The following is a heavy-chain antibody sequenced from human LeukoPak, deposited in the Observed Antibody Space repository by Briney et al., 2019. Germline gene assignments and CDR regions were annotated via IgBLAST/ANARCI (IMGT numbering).Heavy chain of an antibody. J-gene: IGHJ4*02. CDR3: AREGDCSGGSCYSGPFDY. CDR2: IYATGST. V-gene: IGHV4-4*07. D-gene: IGHD2-15*01. CDR1: GGSTSSYD. Sequence: SETLSLTCTVSGGSTSSYDWSWIRQPAGKGLEWIGQIYATGSTNYNPSLKSRVTMSVDTSKNQFSLELTSVTAADTAVYYCAREGDCSGGSCYSGPFDYWGQGTLVTVSS.